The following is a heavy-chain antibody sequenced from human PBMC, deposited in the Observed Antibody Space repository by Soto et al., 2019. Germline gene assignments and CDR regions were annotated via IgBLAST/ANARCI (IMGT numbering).Heavy chain of an antibody. CDR2: ISYDGSNK. Sequence: PGGSLRLSCAASGFTFSSYAMHWVRQVPGKGLEWVAVISYDGSNKYYADSVKGRFTISRDNSKNTLYLQMNSLRAEDTAVYYCARDLRGQYDFWSGDFDYWGQGTLVTVSS. CDR1: GFTFSSYA. D-gene: IGHD3-3*01. CDR3: ARDLRGQYDFWSGDFDY. J-gene: IGHJ4*02. V-gene: IGHV3-30-3*01.